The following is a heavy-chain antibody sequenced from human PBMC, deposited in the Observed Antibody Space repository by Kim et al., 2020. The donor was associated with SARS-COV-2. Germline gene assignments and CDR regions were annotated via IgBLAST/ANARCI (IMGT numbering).Heavy chain of an antibody. V-gene: IGHV1-18*01. CDR1: GYTFTSYG. CDR3: ARATPYYDFWSGYYAYYYYGMDV. CDR2: ISAYNGNT. D-gene: IGHD3-3*01. J-gene: IGHJ6*02. Sequence: ASVKVSCKASGYTFTSYGISWVRQAPGQGLEWMGWISAYNGNTYYAQKLQGRVTMTTDTSTSTAYMELRSLRSDDTAVYYCARATPYYDFWSGYYAYYYYGMDVWGQGTTVTVSS.